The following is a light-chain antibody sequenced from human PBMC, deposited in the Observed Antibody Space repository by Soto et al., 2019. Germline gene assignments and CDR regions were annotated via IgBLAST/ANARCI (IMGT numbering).Light chain of an antibody. CDR1: QSVSSY. J-gene: IGKJ1*01. Sequence: EIVLTQSPATLSLSPGERATLFCRASQSVSSYFAWYQQKPGQAPRLLIYGASTRATGSPDRFSASGSATEFTLTITSLLSEDFAVYYCQQYNDWPRTFCQGTKVDIK. CDR2: GAS. CDR3: QQYNDWPRT. V-gene: IGKV3-15*01.